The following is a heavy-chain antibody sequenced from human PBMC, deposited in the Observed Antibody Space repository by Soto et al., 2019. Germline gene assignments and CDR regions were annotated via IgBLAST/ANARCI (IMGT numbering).Heavy chain of an antibody. CDR1: GDTFTNFG. Sequence: ASVKVSCKTSGDTFTNFGLSWVRQAPGQGLEWMGWIATYNSNKNYAQKFQGRLTLTTDTSTSTGYMELKSLEYDDTAVYYCARVLRGVVNWFDPWGQGTLVTVSS. CDR3: ARVLRGVVNWFDP. D-gene: IGHD3-10*01. J-gene: IGHJ5*02. V-gene: IGHV1-18*01. CDR2: IATYNSNK.